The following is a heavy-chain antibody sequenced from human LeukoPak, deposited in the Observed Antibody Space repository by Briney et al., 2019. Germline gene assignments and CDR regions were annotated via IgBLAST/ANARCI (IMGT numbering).Heavy chain of an antibody. CDR2: INPNSDGT. D-gene: IGHD6-13*01. J-gene: IGHJ4*02. CDR3: ARHYRGSSWFTPDFDY. V-gene: IGHV1-2*02. Sequence: ASVKVSCKASGYSFTAYFVHWVRQAPGQGLEWMGWINPNSDGTNYAQNFQGRVTMTAGPSISTAYMELSRLSSDDTAVYYCARHYRGSSWFTPDFDYWGQGTLVTVSS. CDR1: GYSFTAYF.